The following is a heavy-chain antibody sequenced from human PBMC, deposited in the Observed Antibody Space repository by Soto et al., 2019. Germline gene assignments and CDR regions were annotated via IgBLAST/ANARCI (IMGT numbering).Heavy chain of an antibody. D-gene: IGHD6-13*01. V-gene: IGHV3-23*01. Sequence: EVQLLESGGDLIQPGGSLRLSCVASGITFGSRAMSWVRQAPGEGLEWVSTISGSGGSTYYADSVKGRFTISRDNSKNTLYLQMNSLRAEDTAVYYCAKSTQQLVYNWFDPWGQGTLVTVSS. CDR3: AKSTQQLVYNWFDP. CDR1: GITFGSRA. J-gene: IGHJ5*02. CDR2: ISGSGGST.